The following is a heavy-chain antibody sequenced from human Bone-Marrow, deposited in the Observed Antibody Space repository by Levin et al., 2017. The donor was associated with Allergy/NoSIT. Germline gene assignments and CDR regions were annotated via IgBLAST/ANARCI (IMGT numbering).Heavy chain of an antibody. CDR3: ARWGPFIAARDSTDDY. Sequence: ASVKVSCKASGYTFTSYGISWVRQAPGQGLEWMGWISAYNGNTNYAQKLQGRVTMTTDTSTSTAYMELRSLRSDDTAVYYCARWGPFIAARDSTDDYWGQGTLVTVSS. CDR2: ISAYNGNT. J-gene: IGHJ4*02. V-gene: IGHV1-18*01. CDR1: GYTFTSYG. D-gene: IGHD6-6*01.